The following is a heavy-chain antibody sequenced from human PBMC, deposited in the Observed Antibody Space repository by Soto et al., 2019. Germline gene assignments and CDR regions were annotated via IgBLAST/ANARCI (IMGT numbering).Heavy chain of an antibody. CDR2: IIPIFGTA. D-gene: IGHD3-3*01. CDR3: ARVGLRFLESHGMDV. Sequence: QVQLVQSGAEVKKPGSSVKVSCKASGGTFSSNAISWVRQAPGQGLEWMGGIIPIFGTANYAQKLQGRVTITADESTSTAYMELSSLRSEDTAGYYGARVGLRFLESHGMDVWGQGTTVTVSS. V-gene: IGHV1-69*12. J-gene: IGHJ6*02. CDR1: GGTFSSNA.